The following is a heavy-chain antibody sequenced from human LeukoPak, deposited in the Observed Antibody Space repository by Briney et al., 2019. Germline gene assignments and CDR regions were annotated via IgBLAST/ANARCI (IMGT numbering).Heavy chain of an antibody. CDR2: IYGSGNT. D-gene: IGHD2-2*01. V-gene: IGHV4-61*02. CDR3: ARGAGSTSSNWFDP. Sequence: PSETLSLTCTVSGGSVSSGTYYWSWIRQPAGKGLEWIGRIYGSGNTNYNPSLKSRVTISVDTSRNQFSLKLSSVSTADTAVYYCARGAGSTSSNWFDPWGQGTLVTVSS. J-gene: IGHJ5*02. CDR1: GGSVSSGTYY.